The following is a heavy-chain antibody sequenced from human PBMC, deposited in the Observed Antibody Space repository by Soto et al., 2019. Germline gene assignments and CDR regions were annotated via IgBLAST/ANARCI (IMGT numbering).Heavy chain of an antibody. J-gene: IGHJ6*02. CDR3: ARDRGGDGMDV. CDR1: GYTFSSYG. Sequence: QVQLVQSGAEVKKPGASVKVSCKASGYTFSSYGIIWVRQAPGQGREWMGWISGYNGNTNYAQKLQGRVTMTIDTSTSTGYMERRSLRADDTAVYYCARDRGGDGMDVWGQGTTVTVSS. V-gene: IGHV1-18*01. CDR2: ISGYNGNT. D-gene: IGHD3-16*01.